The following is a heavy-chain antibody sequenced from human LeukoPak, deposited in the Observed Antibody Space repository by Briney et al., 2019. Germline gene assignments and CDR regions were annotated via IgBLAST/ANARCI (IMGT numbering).Heavy chain of an antibody. J-gene: IGHJ5*02. Sequence: PSETLSLTCAVYGGSFSGYYWSWIRQPPGKGLEWIGEINHSGSTNYNPSLKSRVTISVDTSKNQFSLKLSSVTAADTAVYYCARGKIARGGWFDPWGQGTLVTVSS. CDR2: INHSGST. CDR3: ARGKIARGGWFDP. CDR1: GGSFSGYY. D-gene: IGHD2-21*01. V-gene: IGHV4-34*01.